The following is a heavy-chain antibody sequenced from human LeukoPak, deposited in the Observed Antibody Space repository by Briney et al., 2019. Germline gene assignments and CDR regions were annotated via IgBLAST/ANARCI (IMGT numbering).Heavy chain of an antibody. CDR3: ARDRPLFSSGDYYGMDV. CDR1: GYSFTVYY. J-gene: IGHJ6*02. D-gene: IGHD6-19*01. V-gene: IGHV1-2*02. Sequence: ASVKVSCKASGYSFTVYYFHWVRQAPGQGLEWMGWINPNSGDTNYAKKFQGRVTMTRDTSISTAYMELSRLGADDTAVYYCARDRPLFSSGDYYGMDVWGQGTTVTVSS. CDR2: INPNSGDT.